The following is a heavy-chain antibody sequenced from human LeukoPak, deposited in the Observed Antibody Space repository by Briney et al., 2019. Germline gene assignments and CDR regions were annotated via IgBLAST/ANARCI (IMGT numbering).Heavy chain of an antibody. V-gene: IGHV3-23*01. Sequence: GGSLRLSCAASGFSFSRYVMSWVRQVPGKGLEWVSAISGTSDTTYYADSVKGRFTISRDNSKTTLYLQMNSLRAEDTALYYCAKDPGIGVVITMSYFDYWGQGALVTVSS. J-gene: IGHJ4*02. CDR1: GFSFSRYV. D-gene: IGHD3-22*01. CDR3: AKDPGIGVVITMSYFDY. CDR2: ISGTSDTT.